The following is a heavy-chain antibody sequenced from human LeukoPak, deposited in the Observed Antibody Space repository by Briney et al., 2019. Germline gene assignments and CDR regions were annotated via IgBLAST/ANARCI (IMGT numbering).Heavy chain of an antibody. Sequence: ASVKVSCKVSGYTLTELSMHWVRQAPGKGLEWMGGFDPEDGETIYAQKFQGRVTMTEDTSTDTAYMELSSLRSEDTAVYYCATDTLGIIVPAAKGPYGDYDRGAFDIWGQGTMVTVSS. CDR3: ATDTLGIIVPAAKGPYGDYDRGAFDI. D-gene: IGHD2-2*01. J-gene: IGHJ3*02. CDR1: GYTLTELS. CDR2: FDPEDGET. V-gene: IGHV1-24*01.